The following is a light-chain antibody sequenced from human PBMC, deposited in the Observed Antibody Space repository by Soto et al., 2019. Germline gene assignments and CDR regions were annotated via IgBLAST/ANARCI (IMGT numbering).Light chain of an antibody. J-gene: IGKJ2*01. V-gene: IGKV3-11*01. CDR2: DTS. CDR3: QQRTNWPPYT. CDR1: QSVTIY. Sequence: EIVLTQSPATLSLSPGDTAALSCRASQSVTIYLAWYQQKPGQAPRLLIYDTSNRATGIPARFSGSVSGTGFTLIISSLEPEDSAVYYCQQRTNWPPYTFGQGTKLEIK.